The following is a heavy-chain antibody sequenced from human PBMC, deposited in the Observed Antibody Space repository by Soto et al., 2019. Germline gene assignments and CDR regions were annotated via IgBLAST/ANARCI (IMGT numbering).Heavy chain of an antibody. CDR2: ISYDGSNK. Sequence: SLILSFAASGLTFSSYGMHLVRQAPGKGLEWVAVISYDGSNKYYADSVKGRFTISRDNSKNTLYLQMNSLRAEDTAVYYCEKDFLSDTIFGYFDYWGQGTLVTVYS. D-gene: IGHD3-10*02. J-gene: IGHJ4*02. V-gene: IGHV3-30*18. CDR3: EKDFLSDTIFGYFDY. CDR1: GLTFSSYG.